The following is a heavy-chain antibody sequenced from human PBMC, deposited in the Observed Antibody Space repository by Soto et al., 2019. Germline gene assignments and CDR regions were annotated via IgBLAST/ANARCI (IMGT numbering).Heavy chain of an antibody. CDR2: ISYDGSNK. J-gene: IGHJ4*02. CDR3: AKEGRRGSSPGVYFDY. CDR1: VFTFSIYG. D-gene: IGHD1-26*01. V-gene: IGHV3-30*18. Sequence: PGGSLPLACAASVFTFSIYGMHWVRQAPGKGLDWVAVISYDGSNKYYADSVKGRFTISRDNSKNTLYLQMNSLRAEDTAVYYCAKEGRRGSSPGVYFDYWGQGTMVTVSS.